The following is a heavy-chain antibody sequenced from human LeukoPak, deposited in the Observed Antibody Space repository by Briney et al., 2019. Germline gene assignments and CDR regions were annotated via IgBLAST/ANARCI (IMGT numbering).Heavy chain of an antibody. CDR2: INPTGGST. V-gene: IGHV1-46*01. CDR3: ARTAARRFDY. J-gene: IGHJ4*02. Sequence: ASVKVSCKASGYTFPSYFMHWVRQAPGQGLEWMGIINPTGGSTTYAQKFQGRVTMTRDTSTSTVYMELSSLRSDDTAMYYCARTAARRFDYWGQGTLVTVSS. D-gene: IGHD6-6*01. CDR1: GYTFPSYF.